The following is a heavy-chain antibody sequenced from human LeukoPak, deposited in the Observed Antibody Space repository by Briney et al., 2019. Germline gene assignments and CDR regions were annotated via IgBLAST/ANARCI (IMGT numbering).Heavy chain of an antibody. V-gene: IGHV4-34*01. J-gene: IGHJ4*02. CDR3: ARSPNLLFDY. Sequence: PSETLSLTCAVYGGSFSGYYWGWIRQPPGKGLEWIGEINHSGSTNYNPSLKSRVTISVDTSKNQFSLKLSSVTAADTAVYYCARSPNLLFDYWGQGTLVTVSS. CDR2: INHSGST. CDR1: GGSFSGYY.